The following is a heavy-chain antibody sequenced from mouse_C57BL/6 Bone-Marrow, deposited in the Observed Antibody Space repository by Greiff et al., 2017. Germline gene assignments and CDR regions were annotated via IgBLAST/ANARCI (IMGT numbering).Heavy chain of an antibody. D-gene: IGHD2-5*01. J-gene: IGHJ2*01. CDR3: ARVRAYCINSYYLDY. CDR1: GYTFTDYY. Sequence: EVQLQQPGPVLVKPGASVKMSCKASGYTFTDYYMNWVKQSHGKSLEWIGDINPYNGGTSYNQKFKGKATLTVDKSSSTAYMELNSRTSEVSAVYYCARVRAYCINSYYLDYGGQGTTLTVSS. V-gene: IGHV1-19*01. CDR2: INPYNGGT.